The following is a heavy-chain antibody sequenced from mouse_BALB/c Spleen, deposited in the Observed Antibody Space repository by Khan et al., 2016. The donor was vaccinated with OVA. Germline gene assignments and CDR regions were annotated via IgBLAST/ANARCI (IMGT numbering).Heavy chain of an antibody. Sequence: QVQLPQSGAEVVKPGASVQLSCKTTGYTFTSYWIQWIEQRPGQGLGWIGQIFPGTGTTYYNENFKGKATLTVDTSSSTAYMQLSSLTSEDSAVYFCARGYFGNYEGVYWGQGTLVTVSP. J-gene: IGHJ3*01. D-gene: IGHD2-1*01. CDR1: GYTFTSYW. CDR3: ARGYFGNYEGVY. V-gene: IGHV1S132*01. CDR2: IFPGTGTT.